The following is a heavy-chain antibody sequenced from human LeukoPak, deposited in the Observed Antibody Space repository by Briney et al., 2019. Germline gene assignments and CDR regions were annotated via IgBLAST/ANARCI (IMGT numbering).Heavy chain of an antibody. Sequence: SETLSLTCTVSGGSISSGGYYWSWIRQHPGKGLEWIGYIYYSGSTYYNPSLKSRVTISVDTSKNQFSLKLSSVTAADTAVYYCARAKDTVYGMDVWGQGTTVTVSS. CDR3: ARAKDTVYGMDV. J-gene: IGHJ6*02. D-gene: IGHD5-18*01. CDR2: IYYSGST. V-gene: IGHV4-31*03. CDR1: GGSISSGGYY.